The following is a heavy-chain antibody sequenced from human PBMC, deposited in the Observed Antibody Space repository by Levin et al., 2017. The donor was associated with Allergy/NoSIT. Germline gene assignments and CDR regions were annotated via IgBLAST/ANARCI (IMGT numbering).Heavy chain of an antibody. CDR2: ISSSSTYI. CDR1: GFTFSGYT. V-gene: IGHV3-21*01. Sequence: GGSLRLSCAASGFTFSGYTLNWVRQAPGKGLEWVSSISSSSTYIYYADSLKGRFTISRDDAKNSLSLQMNSLRVEDTAVYYCASDGSYDTLDIWGQGTMVTVTS. D-gene: IGHD6-6*01. CDR3: ASDGSYDTLDI. J-gene: IGHJ3*02.